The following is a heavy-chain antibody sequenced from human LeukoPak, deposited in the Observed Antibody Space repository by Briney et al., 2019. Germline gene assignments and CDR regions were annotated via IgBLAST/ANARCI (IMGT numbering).Heavy chain of an antibody. Sequence: GGSLRLSCAASGFTFSSYWMHWVRQAPGKGLVWVSRINSDGSSTSYADSVKGRFTISRDNAKNSLYLQMNSLRAEDTALYYCAKEAYGGSYYFDYWGQGTLVTVSS. CDR2: INSDGSST. J-gene: IGHJ4*02. CDR3: AKEAYGGSYYFDY. V-gene: IGHV3-74*01. D-gene: IGHD4-23*01. CDR1: GFTFSSYW.